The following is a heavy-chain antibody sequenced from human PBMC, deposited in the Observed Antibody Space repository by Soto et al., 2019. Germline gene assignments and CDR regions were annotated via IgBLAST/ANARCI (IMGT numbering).Heavy chain of an antibody. J-gene: IGHJ4*02. D-gene: IGHD6-19*01. Sequence: QVQLVESGGGVVQPGRSLRLSCAASGFTFSSYGMHWVRQAPGKGLEWVAVIWYDGSNKYYADSVKGRFTISRDNSKNTLYLQMNSLGAQDTAVYYCARDDSSGWTYWGQGTLVTVSS. CDR2: IWYDGSNK. CDR1: GFTFSSYG. CDR3: ARDDSSGWTY. V-gene: IGHV3-33*01.